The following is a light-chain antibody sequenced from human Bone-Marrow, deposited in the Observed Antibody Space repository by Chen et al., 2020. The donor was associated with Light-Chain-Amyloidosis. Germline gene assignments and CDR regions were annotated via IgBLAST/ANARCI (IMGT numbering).Light chain of an antibody. J-gene: IGLJ2*01. V-gene: IGLV3-21*04. CDR1: KIGIKS. CDR2: YDT. Sequence: SYVLTQPPSVSVAPGETATFTCGGNKIGIKSVHWYHQKPGQAPVLVVYYDTERLSGIPVRFSGSNSGNTATLTISRVEAGDEADYYWQVGDGLLDHVVFGGGNRLTVL. CDR3: QVGDGLLDHVV.